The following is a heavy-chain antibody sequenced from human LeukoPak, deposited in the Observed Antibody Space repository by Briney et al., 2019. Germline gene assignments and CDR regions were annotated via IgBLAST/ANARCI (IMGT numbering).Heavy chain of an antibody. CDR2: FGTRSTST. CDR1: GFTFSGYS. Sequence: GGSLRLSCTASGFTFSGYSMNWIRQAPGKGLEWVSSFGTRSTSTSHAGSVKGRFAIPRDNAKNSLYLQMNSLRAEDTALYYCAREVSEGFDFWGQGTLVTVSS. D-gene: IGHD3-22*01. CDR3: AREVSEGFDF. J-gene: IGHJ4*02. V-gene: IGHV3-21*01.